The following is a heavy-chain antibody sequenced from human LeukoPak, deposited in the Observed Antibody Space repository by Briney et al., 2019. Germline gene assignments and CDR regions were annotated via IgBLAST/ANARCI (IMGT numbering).Heavy chain of an antibody. V-gene: IGHV3-21*01. Sequence: GGSLRLSCAASGFTFSSSTMNWVRQAPGKGLEGVSSISSTSTSINYADSVRGGFTISRDNAKNSLYLQMSSLRAEDTAVYYCARSLEVDPWGQGTLVTVSS. CDR2: ISSTSTSI. CDR1: GFTFSSST. J-gene: IGHJ5*02. CDR3: ARSLEVDP.